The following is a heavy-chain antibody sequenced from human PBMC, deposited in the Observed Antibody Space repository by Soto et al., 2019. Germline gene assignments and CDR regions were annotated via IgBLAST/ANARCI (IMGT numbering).Heavy chain of an antibody. CDR1: GFTFDDYA. V-gene: IGHV3-9*01. CDR3: AKDRGQDFWSGYLIPDYYYYGMDV. CDR2: ISWNSGSI. D-gene: IGHD3-3*01. Sequence: SLRLSCAASGFTFDDYAMHWVRQAPGKGLEWVSGISWNSGSIGYADSVKGRFTISRDNAKNSLYLQMNSLRAEDTALYYCAKDRGQDFWSGYLIPDYYYYGMDVWGQGTTVTVSS. J-gene: IGHJ6*02.